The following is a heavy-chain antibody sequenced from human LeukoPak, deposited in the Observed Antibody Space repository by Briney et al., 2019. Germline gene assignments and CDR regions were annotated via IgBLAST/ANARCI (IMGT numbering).Heavy chain of an antibody. CDR3: AREGSGSYYSRVGSFDY. J-gene: IGHJ4*02. D-gene: IGHD1-26*01. Sequence: GGSLRLSCAASGFTFTHYGMNWVRQAPGKGLEWVSGIRANGETTYYADSVRGRFTISRDNSRSMVWLQMNSLRAEDTALYHCAREGSGSYYSRVGSFDYWGQGTLVTVSS. CDR1: GFTFTHYG. V-gene: IGHV3-23*01. CDR2: IRANGETT.